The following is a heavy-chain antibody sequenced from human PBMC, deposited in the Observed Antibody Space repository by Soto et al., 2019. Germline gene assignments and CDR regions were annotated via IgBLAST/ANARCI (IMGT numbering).Heavy chain of an antibody. D-gene: IGHD1-26*01. CDR3: AKDEYWESHFYYFMDL. J-gene: IGHJ6*03. CDR1: GFTFRSYA. Sequence: GGSLRLSCAASGFTFRSYAMHWVRQAPGRGLEWVAVISHDGSVTYYSESVKGRFTISRDNSKETLFLQMSSLRSEDTAIYYCAKDEYWESHFYYFMDLWGRGTTVTVSS. CDR2: ISHDGSVT. V-gene: IGHV3-30*15.